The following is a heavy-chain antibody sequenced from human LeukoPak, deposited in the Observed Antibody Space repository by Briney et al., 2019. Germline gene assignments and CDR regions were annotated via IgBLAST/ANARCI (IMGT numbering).Heavy chain of an antibody. CDR1: GFTFSSHG. D-gene: IGHD3-22*01. Sequence: GGSLRLSCAASGFTFSSHGMSWVRQAPGKGLEWVSSINWNGGSTGYADSVKGRFTISRDNAKNSLYLQMNSLRAEDTALYYCARDPYDSSGYRTYYFDYWGQGTLVTVSS. V-gene: IGHV3-20*04. J-gene: IGHJ4*02. CDR2: INWNGGST. CDR3: ARDPYDSSGYRTYYFDY.